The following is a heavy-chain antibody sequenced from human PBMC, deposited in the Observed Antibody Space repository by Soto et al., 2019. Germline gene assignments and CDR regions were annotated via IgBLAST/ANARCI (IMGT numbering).Heavy chain of an antibody. J-gene: IGHJ4*02. CDR1: GGSISSSSYY. CDR3: AREGGRYGSGGSCQVDY. D-gene: IGHD2-15*01. CDR2: IYYAGNT. V-gene: IGHV4-39*02. Sequence: QLQLQESGPGLVKPSETLSLTCTVPGGSISSSSYYWGWIRQPPGKGLEWIGSIYYAGNTYYTPSLKRRVPISVDTSKNQFSLKLSSVTAADTAVYYCAREGGRYGSGGSCQVDYWGQGTLVTVSS.